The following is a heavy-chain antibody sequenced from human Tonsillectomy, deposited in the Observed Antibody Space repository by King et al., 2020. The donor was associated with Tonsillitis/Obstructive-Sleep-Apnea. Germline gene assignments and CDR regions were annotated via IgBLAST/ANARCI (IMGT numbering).Heavy chain of an antibody. CDR2: INAGNGNT. J-gene: IGHJ6*03. D-gene: IGHD2-15*01. CDR1: GYTFTSYA. Sequence: QLVQSGAEVKKPGASVKVSCKASGYTFTSYAMHWVRQAPGQRLEWMGWINAGNGNTKYSEKFQGRVTITRDTSASTAYMELSSLRSEDTAVYYCARNDLYWSGGSCYYYYYYMDVWGKGTTVTVSS. CDR3: ARNDLYWSGGSCYYYYYYMDV. V-gene: IGHV1-3*01.